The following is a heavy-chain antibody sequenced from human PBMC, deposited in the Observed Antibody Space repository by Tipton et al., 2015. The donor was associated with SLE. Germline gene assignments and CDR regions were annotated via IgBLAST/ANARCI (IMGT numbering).Heavy chain of an antibody. CDR2: ISSSSSYI. V-gene: IGHV3-21*01. Sequence: GSLRLSCAASGFTFSSYAMNWVRQAPGKGLEWVSSISSSSSYIYYADSVKGRFTISRDNAKNSLYLQMNSLRAEDTAVYYCAREGGLDAFDIWGQGTMVTVSS. CDR3: AREGGLDAFDI. J-gene: IGHJ3*02. D-gene: IGHD1-26*01. CDR1: GFTFSSYA.